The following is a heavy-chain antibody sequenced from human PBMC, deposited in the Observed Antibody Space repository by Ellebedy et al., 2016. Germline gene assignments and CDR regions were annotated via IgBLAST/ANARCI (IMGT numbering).Heavy chain of an antibody. CDR1: GFNFNTFF. Sequence: GGSLRLSXTASGFNFNTFFMSWVRQAPGKGLEWVSTISAGSDTTRLADSVKGRFTMSRDIPKNTVYLQMNRLRAEDTAVYYCRQGHYANYWGQGTLVTVSS. D-gene: IGHD4-17*01. J-gene: IGHJ4*02. V-gene: IGHV3-23*01. CDR2: ISAGSDTT. CDR3: RQGHYANY.